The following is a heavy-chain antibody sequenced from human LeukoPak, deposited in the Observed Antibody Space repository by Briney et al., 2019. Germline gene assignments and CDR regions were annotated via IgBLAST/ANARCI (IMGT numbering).Heavy chain of an antibody. CDR3: ARVLHKRNYDSSVYYGY. J-gene: IGHJ4*02. V-gene: IGHV3-21*01. CDR1: GFTFSSYN. Sequence: GGSLSLSCAASGFTFSSYNMNWVRQAPGKGLEWVSSITSDSRYMYYADSVKGRFTISRDNAKNSLYLQMNSLRAEDTAVYYCARVLHKRNYDSSVYYGYWGQGTLVTVSS. D-gene: IGHD3-22*01. CDR2: ITSDSRYM.